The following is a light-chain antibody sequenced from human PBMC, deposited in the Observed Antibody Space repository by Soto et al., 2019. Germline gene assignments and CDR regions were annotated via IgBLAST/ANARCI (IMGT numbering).Light chain of an antibody. CDR1: SSDVGSYNL. Sequence: QPALTQPASVSGSPGQSITISCTGTSSDVGSYNLVSWYQQHPDKAPKLMIYEGSKRPSGVSNRFSGSKSGNTASLTISGLQAEDEADYYCCSYAGSSTLVFGGGTKLTVL. V-gene: IGLV2-23*01. J-gene: IGLJ3*02. CDR2: EGS. CDR3: CSYAGSSTLV.